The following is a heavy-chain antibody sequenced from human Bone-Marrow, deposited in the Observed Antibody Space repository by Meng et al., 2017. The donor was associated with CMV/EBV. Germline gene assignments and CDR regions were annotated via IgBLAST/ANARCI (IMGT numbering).Heavy chain of an antibody. J-gene: IGHJ4*02. CDR2: INHSGST. V-gene: IGHV4-34*01. CDR3: ARLWSGYYRAFFGY. CDR1: GGSFSGYY. Sequence: GSLRLSCAVYGGSFSGYYWSWIRQPPGKGLEWIGEINHSGSTNHNPSLKSRVTISVDTSKNQFSLKLSSVTAADTAVYYCARLWSGYYRAFFGYWGQGTLVTVSS. D-gene: IGHD3-3*01.